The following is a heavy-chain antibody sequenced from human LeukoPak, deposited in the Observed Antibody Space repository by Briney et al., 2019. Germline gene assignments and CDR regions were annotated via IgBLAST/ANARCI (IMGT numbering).Heavy chain of an antibody. J-gene: IGHJ4*02. CDR2: INSDGSWT. Sequence: GGSLRLSCAASGNYWMHRVRQAPGKGLVWVSHINSDGSWTSYADSVKGRFTISKDSAKNTVYLQMNNLRAEDTAVYYCVSFYETYWGRGTLVTVSS. V-gene: IGHV3-74*01. CDR3: VSFYETY. CDR1: GNYW. D-gene: IGHD2-2*01.